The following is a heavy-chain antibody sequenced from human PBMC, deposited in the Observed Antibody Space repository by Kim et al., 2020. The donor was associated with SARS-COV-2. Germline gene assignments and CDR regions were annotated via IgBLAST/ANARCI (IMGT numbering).Heavy chain of an antibody. CDR3: ARRADGYNYDYYYGMDV. CDR1: GYSFTSYW. J-gene: IGHJ6*02. CDR2: IYPGDSDT. Sequence: GESLKISCKGSGYSFTSYWIGWVRQMPGKGLEWMGIIYPGDSDTRYSPSFQGQVTISADKSISTAYLQWSSLKASDTAMYYCARRADGYNYDYYYGMDVWGQGTTVTVSS. V-gene: IGHV5-51*01. D-gene: IGHD5-12*01.